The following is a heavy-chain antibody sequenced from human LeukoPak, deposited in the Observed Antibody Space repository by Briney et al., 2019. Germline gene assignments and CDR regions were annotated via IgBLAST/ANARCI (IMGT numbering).Heavy chain of an antibody. CDR3: AREKTGTKYYCDY. V-gene: IGHV1-69*04. D-gene: IGHD1-7*01. J-gene: IGHJ4*02. Sequence: ASVKVSCKASGGTFSSYTISLVRQAPGQGLEWMGRIIPILGIANYAQKFQGRVTITADKSTSTAYMELSSLRSEDTAVYYCAREKTGTKYYCDYWGQGTLVTVSS. CDR2: IIPILGIA. CDR1: GGTFSSYT.